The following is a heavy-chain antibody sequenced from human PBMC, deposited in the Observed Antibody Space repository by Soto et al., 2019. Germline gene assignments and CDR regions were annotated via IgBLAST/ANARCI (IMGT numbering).Heavy chain of an antibody. CDR2: INPNSGGT. J-gene: IGHJ6*02. Sequence: ASVKVSCKASGYTFTGYYMHWVRQAPGQGLEWMGWINPNSGGTNYAQKFQGRVTMTRDTSISTAYMKLSRLRSDDTAVYYCAREEDITMVRDLGYGMDVWGQGTTVTVSS. V-gene: IGHV1-2*02. CDR1: GYTFTGYY. D-gene: IGHD3-10*01. CDR3: AREEDITMVRDLGYGMDV.